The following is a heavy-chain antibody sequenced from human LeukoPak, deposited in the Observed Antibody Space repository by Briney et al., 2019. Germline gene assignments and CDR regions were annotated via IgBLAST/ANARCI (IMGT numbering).Heavy chain of an antibody. D-gene: IGHD4-17*01. J-gene: IGHJ4*02. CDR1: GFTFSSYW. Sequence: PGGSLRLSCAASGFTFSSYWMSWVRQAPGKGLERVANIKQDGSEKYYVDSVKGRSTISRDNAKNSLYLQMNSLRAEDTAVYYCARSNYGDYLGAYYFDYWGQGTLVTVSS. V-gene: IGHV3-7*01. CDR3: ARSNYGDYLGAYYFDY. CDR2: IKQDGSEK.